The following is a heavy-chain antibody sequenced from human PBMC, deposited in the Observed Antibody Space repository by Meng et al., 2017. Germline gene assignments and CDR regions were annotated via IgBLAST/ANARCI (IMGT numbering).Heavy chain of an antibody. J-gene: IGHJ4*02. CDR1: GDSVTVGSHY. D-gene: IGHD3-16*01. Sequence: QLQESGPGLVRPSETLSLTCTVSGDSVTVGSHYWSWIRQPPGKGLEWIGYIDYGGSTSYNPSLRSRVTISVDTSNNQFSLKLSSVTAADTAVFYCARTRGDYYFDYWGQGTLVTVSS. CDR3: ARTRGDYYFDY. V-gene: IGHV4-61*01. CDR2: IDYGGST.